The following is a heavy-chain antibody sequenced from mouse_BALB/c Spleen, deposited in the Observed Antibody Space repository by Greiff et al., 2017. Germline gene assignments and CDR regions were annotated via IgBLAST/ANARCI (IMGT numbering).Heavy chain of an antibody. V-gene: IGHV3-5*02. J-gene: IGHJ4*01. CDR2: IYYSGTI. Sequence: EVKVEESGPGLVKPSQTVSLTCTVTGISITTGNYRWSWIRQFPGNKLEWIGYIYYSGTITYNPSLTSRTTITRDTSKNQFFLEMNSLTAEDTATYYGARDRGGFAMDYWGQGTSVTVSS. CDR1: GISITTGNYR. D-gene: IGHD3-3*01. CDR3: ARDRGGFAMDY.